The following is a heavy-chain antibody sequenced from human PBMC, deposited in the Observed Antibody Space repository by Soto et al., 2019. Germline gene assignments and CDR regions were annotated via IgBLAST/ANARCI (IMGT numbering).Heavy chain of an antibody. CDR2: ISYDGSNK. D-gene: IGHD1-7*01. CDR3: AKDPPRVTGTTGPFDY. CDR1: GFTFSSYG. V-gene: IGHV3-30*18. Sequence: QVQLVESGGGVVQPGRSLRLSCAASGFTFSSYGMHWVRQAPGKGLEWVAVISYDGSNKYYADSVKGRFTISRDNSKNTLYLQMNSLRAEDTAVYYCAKDPPRVTGTTGPFDYWGQGTLVTVSS. J-gene: IGHJ4*02.